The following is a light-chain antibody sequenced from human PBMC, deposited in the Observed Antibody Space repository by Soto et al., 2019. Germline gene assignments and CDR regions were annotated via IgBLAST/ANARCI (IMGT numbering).Light chain of an antibody. CDR1: SSALGSYRL. CDR3: TSYTTTTLEV. J-gene: IGLJ1*01. V-gene: IGLV2-14*02. Sequence: QSALTQPASVSGSPGQSITISCTGSSSALGSYRLVSWYQHHPGNAPKLIIYGVSDRPSGVSNRFSGSKSGNTASLTISGLQAEDEADYYCTSYTTTTLEVFGTGTKLTVL. CDR2: GVS.